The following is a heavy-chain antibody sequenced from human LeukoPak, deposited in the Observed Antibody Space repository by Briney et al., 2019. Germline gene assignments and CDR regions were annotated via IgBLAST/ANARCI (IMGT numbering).Heavy chain of an antibody. CDR3: AREGYSGSYDAFDI. Sequence: GGTLRLSCTASGFTFSRYWMHWVRRAPGKGLVWGSRINSDGSSTTYADSVKGRFTISGDNAKNTLYLQMNSLRAEDTAVYYCAREGYSGSYDAFDIWGQGTMVTVSS. J-gene: IGHJ3*02. CDR2: INSDGSST. D-gene: IGHD1-26*01. CDR1: GFTFSRYW. V-gene: IGHV3-74*01.